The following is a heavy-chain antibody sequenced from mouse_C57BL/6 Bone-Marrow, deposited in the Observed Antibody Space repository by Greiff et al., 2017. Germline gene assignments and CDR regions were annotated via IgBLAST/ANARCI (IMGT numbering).Heavy chain of an antibody. V-gene: IGHV14-2*01. Sequence: VHVKQSGAELVKPGASVKLSCTASGFNIKDYYMHWVKQRTEQGLEWIGRIDPEDGETKYAPKFQGKATITADTSSNTAYLQLSSLTSEDTAVYYCARGTGTGYYAMDYWGQGTSVTVSS. D-gene: IGHD4-1*01. CDR1: GFNIKDYY. CDR3: ARGTGTGYYAMDY. J-gene: IGHJ4*01. CDR2: IDPEDGET.